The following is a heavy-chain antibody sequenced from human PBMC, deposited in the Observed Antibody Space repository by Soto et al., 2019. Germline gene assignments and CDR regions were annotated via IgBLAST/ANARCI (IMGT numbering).Heavy chain of an antibody. Sequence: SETLSLTCSVSGDSISNSRFYWAWIRQPPGEGLEWIGSIYHTGNAYYNPSLKSRVTIFVDTSKNQFSLKLTSVTAADTALYYCARDHFDSSDYTTNWFDPWGQGTLVTVSS. J-gene: IGHJ5*02. CDR1: GDSISNSRFY. CDR2: IYHTGNA. V-gene: IGHV4-39*01. D-gene: IGHD3-22*01. CDR3: ARDHFDSSDYTTNWFDP.